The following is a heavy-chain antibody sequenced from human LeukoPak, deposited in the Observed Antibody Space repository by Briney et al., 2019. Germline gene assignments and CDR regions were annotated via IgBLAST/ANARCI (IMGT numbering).Heavy chain of an antibody. D-gene: IGHD6-19*01. J-gene: IGHJ4*02. CDR1: GFTYSSYA. CDR2: ISGSGGST. CDR3: AKDPPGYSSGWGEGY. Sequence: GGSLRLSCAASGFTYSSYAMSWVRQAPGKGLEWVSAISGSGGSTYYADSVKGRFTISRDNSKNTLYLQMNSLRAEDTPVYYCAKDPPGYSSGWGEGYWGQGTLVTVSS. V-gene: IGHV3-23*01.